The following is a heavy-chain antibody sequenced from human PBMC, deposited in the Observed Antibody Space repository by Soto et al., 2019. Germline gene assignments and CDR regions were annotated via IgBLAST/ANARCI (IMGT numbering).Heavy chain of an antibody. Sequence: EVQLMESGGGLVQPGGSLKLSCAASGFSVSANYMSWVRQAPGKGLEWVSIIHRGGDTYYADSVKGRFTISRDNPKNTLYLRMNSLRADDTAVYYCASNSYRLRRLAFYYVDLWGRGTLATVSS. CDR1: GFSVSANY. D-gene: IGHD2-2*01. J-gene: IGHJ4*02. CDR2: IHRGGDT. V-gene: IGHV3-66*01. CDR3: ASNSYRLRRLAFYYVDL.